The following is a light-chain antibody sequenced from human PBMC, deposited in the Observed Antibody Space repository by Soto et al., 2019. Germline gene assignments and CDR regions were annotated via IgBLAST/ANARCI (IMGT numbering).Light chain of an antibody. J-gene: IGKJ5*01. CDR3: QQRSNWPPIT. Sequence: ELVLTQSPFTLSLSPGERATLSCRASQSFRGLLAWYQQKPGQAPRLLIYDASNRATGIPARFSGSGSGTDFTLTISSLEPEDFAVYYCQQRSNWPPITFGQGTRLEIK. CDR2: DAS. CDR1: QSFRGL. V-gene: IGKV3-11*01.